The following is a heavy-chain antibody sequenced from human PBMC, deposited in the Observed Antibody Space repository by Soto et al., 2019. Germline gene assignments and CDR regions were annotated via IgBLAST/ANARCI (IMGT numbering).Heavy chain of an antibody. CDR1: GYTLSQLS. CDR3: AIGVSGFDY. J-gene: IGHJ4*02. Sequence: GASVKVSCKVSGYTLSQLSIHWVRQAPGKGPEWMGGFDRKDGEIIYEEKFQGRVTMTEDTSTDTAYLDLTSLRSGDTAVYYCAIGVSGFDYWGQGTQVTVSS. V-gene: IGHV1-24*01. D-gene: IGHD6-19*01. CDR2: FDRKDGEI.